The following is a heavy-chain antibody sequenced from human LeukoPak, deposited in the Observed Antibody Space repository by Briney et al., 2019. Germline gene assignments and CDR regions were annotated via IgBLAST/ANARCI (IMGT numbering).Heavy chain of an antibody. D-gene: IGHD4-17*01. V-gene: IGHV3-21*01. CDR2: ISSSSSYI. CDR3: ARELYGDSAFDF. J-gene: IGHJ4*02. Sequence: GGSPRLSRAAAGFTFSSLSNKLVRQAPGKGPEGVASISSSSSYIYYAESVKGRFTISRDTPKNSLYLQMNSLRAEDTAVYYCARELYGDSAFDFWGQGTLVTVSS. CDR1: GFTFSSLS.